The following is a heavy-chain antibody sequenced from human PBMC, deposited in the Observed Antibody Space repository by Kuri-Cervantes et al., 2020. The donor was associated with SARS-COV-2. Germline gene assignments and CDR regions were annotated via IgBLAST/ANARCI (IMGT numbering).Heavy chain of an antibody. CDR1: GFTFTNSA. D-gene: IGHD6-25*01. CDR2: ITGIGSST. Sequence: GESLKISCTASGFTFTNSAMSWVRQAPGKRLQWVSAITGIGSSTYYADSVKGRFSISRDNSKNTLHLQMNSLRADDTALYYCARRLKSRSGLDYWGQGTLVTVSS. V-gene: IGHV3-23*01. J-gene: IGHJ4*02. CDR3: ARRLKSRSGLDY.